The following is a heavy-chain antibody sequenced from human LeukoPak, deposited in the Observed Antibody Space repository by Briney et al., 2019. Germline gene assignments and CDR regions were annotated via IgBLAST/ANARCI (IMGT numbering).Heavy chain of an antibody. CDR2: ISSSSNYI. CDR1: GFTFSSYS. CDR3: ARSLWFGELLFGTREYYFDY. V-gene: IGHV3-21*01. J-gene: IGHJ4*02. Sequence: GGSLRLSCAASGFTFSSYSMNWVRQAPGKGLEWVSSISSSSNYIYYADSVKGRFTISRDNAKNSLYLQMNSLRAEDTAVYYCARSLWFGELLFGTREYYFDYWGQGTLVTVSS. D-gene: IGHD3-10*01.